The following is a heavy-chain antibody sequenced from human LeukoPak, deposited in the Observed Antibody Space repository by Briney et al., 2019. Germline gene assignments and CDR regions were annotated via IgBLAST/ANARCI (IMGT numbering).Heavy chain of an antibody. CDR2: ISAYNGNT. Sequence: ASVKVSCKASGYTFAKYAIHWVRQAPGQGLEWMGWISAYNGNTNYAQKLQGRVTMTTDTSTSTAYMELRSLRSDDTAVYYCARDRTGYWGAGFSDYWGQGTLVTVSS. CDR3: ARDRTGYWGAGFSDY. J-gene: IGHJ4*02. D-gene: IGHD3-16*01. CDR1: GYTFAKYA. V-gene: IGHV1-18*04.